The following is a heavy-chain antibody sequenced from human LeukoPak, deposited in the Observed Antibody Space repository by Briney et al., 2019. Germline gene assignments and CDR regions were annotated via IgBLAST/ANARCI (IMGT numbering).Heavy chain of an antibody. Sequence: PSETLSLTCTVSGGSISSYYWSWIRQPPGKGLEWIGYIYYSGSTNYNPSLKSRVTISVDTSKNQFSLKLSSVTAADTAVYYCARAYYSSSWYGRWFDPWGQGTLVTVSS. CDR3: ARAYYSSSWYGRWFDP. D-gene: IGHD6-13*01. CDR2: IYYSGST. J-gene: IGHJ5*02. CDR1: GGSISSYY. V-gene: IGHV4-59*01.